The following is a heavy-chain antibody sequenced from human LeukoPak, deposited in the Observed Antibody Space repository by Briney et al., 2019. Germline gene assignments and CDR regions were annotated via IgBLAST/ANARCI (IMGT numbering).Heavy chain of an antibody. CDR1: GGSISSYY. V-gene: IGHV4-4*07. J-gene: IGHJ4*02. CDR3: ARENSGSYREFDY. D-gene: IGHD1-26*01. CDR2: IYTSGST. Sequence: SEALSLTCTVSGGSISSYYWSWIRQPAGKGLEWIGRIYTSGSTDYNASLKSRVSMSVDTSKNQFSLKLSSVTAADTAVFYCARENSGSYREFDYWGQGTLVTVSS.